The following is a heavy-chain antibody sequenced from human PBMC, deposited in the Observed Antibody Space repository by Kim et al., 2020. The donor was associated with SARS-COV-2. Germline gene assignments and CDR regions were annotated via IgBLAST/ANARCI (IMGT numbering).Heavy chain of an antibody. D-gene: IGHD3-10*01. J-gene: IGHJ3*02. Sequence: SETLSLTCAVYGGSFSGYYWSWIRQPPGKGLEWIGEINHSGSTNYNPSLKSRVTISVDTSKNQFSLKLSSVTAADTAVYYCARGLRDYPDAFDIWGQGTMVTVSS. CDR1: GGSFSGYY. CDR3: ARGLRDYPDAFDI. CDR2: INHSGST. V-gene: IGHV4-34*01.